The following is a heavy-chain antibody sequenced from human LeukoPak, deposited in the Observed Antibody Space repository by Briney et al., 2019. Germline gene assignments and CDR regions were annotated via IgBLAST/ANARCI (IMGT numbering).Heavy chain of an antibody. CDR2: ISSSSSYI. D-gene: IGHD2-2*01. CDR3: ASPIVVVPAATHADAFDI. Sequence: GGSLRLSCAASGFTFSSYSMNWVRQAPGKGLEWVSSISSSSSYIYYADSVKGRFTISRDNAKNSLYLQTNSLRAEDTAVYYCASPIVVVPAATHADAFDIWGQGTMVTVSS. V-gene: IGHV3-21*01. J-gene: IGHJ3*02. CDR1: GFTFSSYS.